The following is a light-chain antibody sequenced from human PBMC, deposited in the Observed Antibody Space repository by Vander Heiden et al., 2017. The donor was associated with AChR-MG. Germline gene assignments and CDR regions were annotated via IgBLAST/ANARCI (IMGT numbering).Light chain of an antibody. CDR3: TSYSSATPVV. CDR1: TSDIGAYNY. CDR2: DVT. V-gene: IGLV2-14*03. J-gene: IGLJ2*01. Sequence: SVLTQPASVSGSPGQSITISCTGTTSDIGAYNYVSWYQQHPGKAPKLMIYDVTNRPSGVSDRFSGSKSGYTASLTISGLQPEDEADYYCTSYSSATPVVFGGGTKLTVL.